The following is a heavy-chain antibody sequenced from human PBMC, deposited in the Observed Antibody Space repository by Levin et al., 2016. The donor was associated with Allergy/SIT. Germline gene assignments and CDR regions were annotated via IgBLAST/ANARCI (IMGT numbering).Heavy chain of an antibody. CDR3: VRSMSRIGGALEN. Sequence: GGSLRLSCGASGFIFTDHGLHWVRQAPGKGLEWVAVVSFDGNIYYYADSVKGRFTITRDNSKNMVFLQMNSLRPEDTAIYYCVRSMSRIGGALENWGQGTLVTVSS. J-gene: IGHJ4*02. CDR2: VSFDGNIY. V-gene: IGHV3-30*03. D-gene: IGHD2-21*01. CDR1: GFIFTDHG.